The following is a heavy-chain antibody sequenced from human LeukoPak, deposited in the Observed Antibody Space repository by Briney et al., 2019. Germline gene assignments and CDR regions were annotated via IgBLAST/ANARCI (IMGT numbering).Heavy chain of an antibody. V-gene: IGHV3-30*18. J-gene: IGHJ3*01. CDR1: GFSFRSFG. D-gene: IGHD3-16*01. CDR3: AKARGTRDGPFDF. CDR2: ISYDGSQK. Sequence: GGSLRLSCVGSGFSFRSFGMHWVRQAPGKGLEWVAVISYDGSQKNYVDSVEGRLSISRDNSKNTLYLQMNTLRTEDTAVYFCAKARGTRDGPFDFWGQGTLVTVSS.